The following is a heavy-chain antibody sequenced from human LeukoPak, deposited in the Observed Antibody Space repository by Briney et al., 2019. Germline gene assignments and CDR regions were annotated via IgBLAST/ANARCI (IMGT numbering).Heavy chain of an antibody. V-gene: IGHV4-59*08. CDR2: IHSSGTT. Sequence: SETLSLTCTVSGDSISGYYYNWIRQPPGKGLEWIGFIHSSGTTEYIPSLKGRVTLSMATSRNQLSLKLTSVTAADTAVYYCARLTATPAGSYHCHYIHVWGKRSTVTVAS. J-gene: IGHJ6*03. D-gene: IGHD3-9*01. CDR3: ARLTATPAGSYHCHYIHV. CDR1: GDSISGYY.